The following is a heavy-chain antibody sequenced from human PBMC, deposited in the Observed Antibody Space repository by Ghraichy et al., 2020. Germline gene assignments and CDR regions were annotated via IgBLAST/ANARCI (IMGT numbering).Heavy chain of an antibody. CDR2: ISGNGGIT. D-gene: IGHD2-8*01. CDR1: GFTFSSYA. J-gene: IGHJ6*02. CDR3: ANTGTLITNQFNMDV. Sequence: GGSLRLSCAASGFTFSSYAMSWVRQAPGKGLECVSAISGNGGITYYVDSVRGRFTLSRDNSKNTVFLQMNSLRVEDTAVYYCANTGTLITNQFNMDVLGQGTTVTVS. V-gene: IGHV3-23*01.